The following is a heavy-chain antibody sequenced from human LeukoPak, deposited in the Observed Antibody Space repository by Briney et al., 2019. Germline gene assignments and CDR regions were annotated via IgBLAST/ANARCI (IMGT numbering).Heavy chain of an antibody. D-gene: IGHD3-22*01. CDR2: ISDYNGYT. Sequence: ASAKVSCKASGYTFTSYGISGVRQAPGQGLECMGWISDYNGYTHYAHNLQGRVIMTTDTSTSTAYMELRSLRSDDTAVYYCARDEARYSSGYYPNWFDPWGQGTLVTVSS. J-gene: IGHJ5*02. V-gene: IGHV1-18*01. CDR1: GYTFTSYG. CDR3: ARDEARYSSGYYPNWFDP.